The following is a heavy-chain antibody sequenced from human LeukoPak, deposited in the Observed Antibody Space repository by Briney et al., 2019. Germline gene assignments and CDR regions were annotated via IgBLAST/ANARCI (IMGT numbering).Heavy chain of an antibody. J-gene: IGHJ4*02. V-gene: IGHV3-7*01. CDR2: IKQDESEK. D-gene: IGHD2-15*01. Sequence: GGSLRLSCTASGFTFSHYWMSWVRQAPGKGLQWVADIKQDESEKYYVDPVKGRFTISRDNAKNSMYLQMNSLRAEDTAVYYCARDRYCSDSSCPHFDYWGQGTLVTVSS. CDR3: ARDRYCSDSSCPHFDY. CDR1: GFTFSHYW.